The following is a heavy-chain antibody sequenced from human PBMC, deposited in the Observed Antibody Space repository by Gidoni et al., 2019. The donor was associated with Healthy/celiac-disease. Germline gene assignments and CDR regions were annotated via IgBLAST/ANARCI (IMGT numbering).Heavy chain of an antibody. CDR2: ISYDGSNK. D-gene: IGHD2-21*02. CDR1: GFTFSSYG. V-gene: IGHV3-30*18. CDR3: AKDLLLYCGGDCPFDY. Sequence: GFTFSSYGMHWVRQAPGKGLEWVAVISYDGSNKYYADSVKGRFTISRDNSKNTLYLQMNSLRAEDTAVYYCAKDLLLYCGGDCPFDYWGQGTLVTVSS. J-gene: IGHJ4*02.